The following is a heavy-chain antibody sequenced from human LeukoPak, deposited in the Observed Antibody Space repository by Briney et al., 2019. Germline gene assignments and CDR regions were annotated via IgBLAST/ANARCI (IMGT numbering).Heavy chain of an antibody. CDR1: GGSISSYY. CDR2: IYYSGST. V-gene: IGHV4-59*01. Sequence: SETLSLTCTVSGGSISSYYWSWIRQPPGKGQEWIGYIYYSGSTNYSPSLKSRVTISVDTSKNQFSLKLSSVTAADTAVYYCASSPYSSGWYPLPYYFDYCGQGTLVTVSS. D-gene: IGHD6-19*01. J-gene: IGHJ4*02. CDR3: ASSPYSSGWYPLPYYFDY.